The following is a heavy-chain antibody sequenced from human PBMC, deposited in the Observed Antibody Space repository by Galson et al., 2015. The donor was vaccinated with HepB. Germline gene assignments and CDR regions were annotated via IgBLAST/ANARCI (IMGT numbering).Heavy chain of an antibody. CDR1: GGSFSGYY. V-gene: IGHV4-34*01. CDR2: ISPSGST. D-gene: IGHD5-12*01. Sequence: ETLSLTCAVYGGSFSGYYLTWIRQAPGKGLQRIGEISPSGSTDYNPSLKSRVSMSVDTSKNQFSLKLSSVTAADTALYYCARGGASRYSSWGQGTLVTVSS. CDR3: ARGGASRYSS. J-gene: IGHJ5*02.